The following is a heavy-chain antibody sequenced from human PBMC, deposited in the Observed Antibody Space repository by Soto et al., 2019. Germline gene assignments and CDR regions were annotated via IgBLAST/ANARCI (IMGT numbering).Heavy chain of an antibody. Sequence: GGSLRLSCAASGFTFSSYGMHWVRQAPGKGLEWVAVIWYDGSNKYYADSVKGRFTISRDNSKNTLYLQMNSLRAEDTAVYYCARVGSRCSSTSCQPTDYYYYYMDVWGKGTTVTVSS. CDR1: GFTFSSYG. CDR3: ARVGSRCSSTSCQPTDYYYYYMDV. CDR2: IWYDGSNK. V-gene: IGHV3-33*01. D-gene: IGHD2-2*01. J-gene: IGHJ6*03.